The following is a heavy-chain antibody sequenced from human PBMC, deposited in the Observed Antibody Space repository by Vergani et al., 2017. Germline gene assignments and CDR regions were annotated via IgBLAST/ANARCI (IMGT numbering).Heavy chain of an antibody. D-gene: IGHD2-2*02. J-gene: IGHJ6*02. CDR2: INHSGST. CDR3: AIYARRPRAYGMDV. CDR1: GGSFRGYY. Sequence: QVQLQQWGAGLLKPSETLSITCAVYGGSFRGYYWSWIRQPPGKGLEWIGEINHSGSTNYNPSLKSRVTISVDTSKNQFSLKLSSVTAADTAVYYCAIYARRPRAYGMDVWGQGTTVTVSS. V-gene: IGHV4-34*01.